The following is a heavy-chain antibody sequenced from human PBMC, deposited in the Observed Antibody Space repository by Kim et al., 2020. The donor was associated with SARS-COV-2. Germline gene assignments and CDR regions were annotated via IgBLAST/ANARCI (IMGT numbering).Heavy chain of an antibody. CDR1: GGTFSSYA. Sequence: SVKVSCKASGGTFSSYAISWVRQAPAQGLEWMGGIIPIFGTANYAQKFQGRVTITADESTSTAYMELSSLRSEDTAVYYCARVRDYDSSGLNFDCWGQGTLVTVSS. CDR3: ARVRDYDSSGLNFDC. CDR2: IIPIFGTA. V-gene: IGHV1-69*13. J-gene: IGHJ4*02. D-gene: IGHD3-22*01.